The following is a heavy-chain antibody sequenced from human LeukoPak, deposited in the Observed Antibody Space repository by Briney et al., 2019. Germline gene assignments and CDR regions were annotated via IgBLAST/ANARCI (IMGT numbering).Heavy chain of an antibody. D-gene: IGHD3-22*01. CDR3: AKRGVVIRVILVGFHKEAYYFDS. CDR1: GITLSNYG. V-gene: IGHV3-23*01. Sequence: GGSLGLSCAVSGITLSNYGMSWVRQAPGKGLEWVAGISDSGGSTNYADSVKGRFTISRDNPKNTLYLQMNSLRAEDTAVYFCAKRGVVIRVILVGFHKEAYYFDSWGQGALVTVSS. CDR2: ISDSGGST. J-gene: IGHJ4*02.